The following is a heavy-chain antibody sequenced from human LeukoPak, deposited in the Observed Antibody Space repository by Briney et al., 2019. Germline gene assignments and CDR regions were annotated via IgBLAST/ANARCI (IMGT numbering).Heavy chain of an antibody. J-gene: IGHJ4*02. V-gene: IGHV4-59*01. Sequence: PSETLSLTCTVSGGSISSYYWSWIRQPPGKGLEWIGYIYYSGSTNYNPSLKSRVTISVDTSKNQFSLKLSSVPAADTAVYYCARDGMANGFGYRGQGTLVTVSS. D-gene: IGHD5-24*01. CDR2: IYYSGST. CDR3: ARDGMANGFGY. CDR1: GGSISSYY.